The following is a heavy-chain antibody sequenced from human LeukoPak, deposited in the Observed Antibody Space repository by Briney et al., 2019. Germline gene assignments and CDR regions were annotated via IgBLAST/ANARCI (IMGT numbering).Heavy chain of an antibody. CDR1: GGSFSGYY. CDR3: ASNWGSTSCYFY. D-gene: IGHD2-2*01. CDR2: INHSGST. V-gene: IGHV4-34*01. Sequence: SETLSLTCAVYGGSFSGYYWSWIRQPPGKGLEWIGEINHSGSTNYNPSLKSRVTISVDTSKNQFSLKLSSVTAADTAVYYCASNWGSTSCYFYWGQGTLVTVSS. J-gene: IGHJ4*02.